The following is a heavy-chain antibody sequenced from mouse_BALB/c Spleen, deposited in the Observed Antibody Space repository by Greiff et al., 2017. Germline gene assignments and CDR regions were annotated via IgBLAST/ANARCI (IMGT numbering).Heavy chain of an antibody. D-gene: IGHD1-1*01. V-gene: IGHV5-9-3*01. CDR2: ISSGGSYT. Sequence: EVKLVESGGGLVKPGGSLKLSCAASGFTFSSYAMSWVRQTPEKRLEWVATISSGGSYTYYPDSVKGRFTISRDNAKNTLYLQMSSLRSEDTAMYYCARLLPFAYWGQGTLVTVSA. J-gene: IGHJ3*01. CDR1: GFTFSSYA. CDR3: ARLLPFAY.